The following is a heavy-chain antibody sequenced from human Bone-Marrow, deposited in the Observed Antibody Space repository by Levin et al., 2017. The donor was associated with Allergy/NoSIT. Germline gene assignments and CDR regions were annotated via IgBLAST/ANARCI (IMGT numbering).Heavy chain of an antibody. J-gene: IGHJ4*02. CDR1: GGSISSSTYS. V-gene: IGHV4-39*01. CDR3: ARAPYYGPARPYQSDY. Sequence: SETLSLTCSVSGGSISSSTYSWGWIRQPPGKGLEWIGNVYYTGSTHYNPSLKSRVTISADTSKNQFSMKLSSVTAADTAVYYCARAPYYGPARPYQSDYWGQGTLVTVSS. D-gene: IGHD3-10*01. CDR2: VYYTGST.